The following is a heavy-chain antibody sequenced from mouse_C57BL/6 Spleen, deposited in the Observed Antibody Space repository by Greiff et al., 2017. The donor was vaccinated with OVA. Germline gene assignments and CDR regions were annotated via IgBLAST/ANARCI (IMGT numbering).Heavy chain of an antibody. J-gene: IGHJ3*01. CDR2: IYPGSGST. CDR3: AIRRPNWDEAWFAY. Sequence: QVQLQQPGAELVKPGASVKMSCKASGYTFTSYWITWVKQRPGQGLEWIGDIYPGSGSTNYNEKFKSKATLTVDTSSSTAYMQLSSLTSEDSAVYYCAIRRPNWDEAWFAYWGQGTLVTVSA. D-gene: IGHD4-1*01. V-gene: IGHV1-55*01. CDR1: GYTFTSYW.